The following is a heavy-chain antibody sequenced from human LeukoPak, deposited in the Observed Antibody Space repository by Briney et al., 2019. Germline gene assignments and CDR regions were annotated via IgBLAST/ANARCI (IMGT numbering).Heavy chain of an antibody. V-gene: IGHV5-51*01. CDR2: IYPGDSDT. J-gene: IGHJ4*02. D-gene: IGHD3-3*01. Sequence: GESLKISCKGSGYSFTSYWIGWVRQMPGKGLEWMGIIYPGDSDTRYSPSLQGQVTISADKSISTAYLQWSSLKASDTAMYYCARAYDFWSRHLDYWGQGTLVTVSS. CDR3: ARAYDFWSRHLDY. CDR1: GYSFTSYW.